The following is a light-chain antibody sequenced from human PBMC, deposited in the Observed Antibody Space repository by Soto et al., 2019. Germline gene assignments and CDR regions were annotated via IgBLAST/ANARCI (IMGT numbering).Light chain of an antibody. CDR1: SSDVGGYNY. V-gene: IGLV2-14*01. CDR3: SSYTSSRTWI. CDR2: EVT. Sequence: QSALTQPASVSGSPGQSITISCTGASSDVGGYNYVSWYQQYPGKAPKLMIYEVTNRPSGVSDRFSGSRSGNTASLTISGLQAEDEADYYCSSYTSSRTWIFGGGTKVTVL. J-gene: IGLJ2*01.